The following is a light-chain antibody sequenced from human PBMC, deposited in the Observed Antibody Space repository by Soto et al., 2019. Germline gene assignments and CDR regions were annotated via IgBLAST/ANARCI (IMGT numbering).Light chain of an antibody. CDR2: DAS. Sequence: DIQMTQSPSTLSASVGDRVTITCRASQSISSWLAWYQQKPGKAPKLLIYDASSLESGVPSRFSGSGSGTEFTLTISSLQPDDFATYSCQQYNSYAVTFGQGTKV. CDR3: QQYNSYAVT. V-gene: IGKV1-5*01. CDR1: QSISSW. J-gene: IGKJ1*01.